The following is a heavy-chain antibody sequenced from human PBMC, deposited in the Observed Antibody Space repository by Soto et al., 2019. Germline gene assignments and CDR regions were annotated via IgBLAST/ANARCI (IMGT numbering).Heavy chain of an antibody. Sequence: SETLSLTCTVSGGSISSYYWSWIRQPPGKGLEWIGYIYYSGSTNYNPSLKSRVTISVDTSKNQFSLKLSSVTAADTAVYYCARGLLEQGRPIAFDIWGQGTMVTVSS. V-gene: IGHV4-59*08. D-gene: IGHD2-15*01. CDR2: IYYSGST. J-gene: IGHJ3*02. CDR1: GGSISSYY. CDR3: ARGLLEQGRPIAFDI.